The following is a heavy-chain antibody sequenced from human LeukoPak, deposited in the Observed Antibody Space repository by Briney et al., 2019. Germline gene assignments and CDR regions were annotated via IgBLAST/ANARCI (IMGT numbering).Heavy chain of an antibody. Sequence: PGGSLRLSCAASGFTLSTYWMTWGRQTPGKGLEWVANIKEVGSEKYYVDSVKGRFTISRDNAKSSLYLQMNTLRAEDTAVYYCTRDTGCSGGTCYSFYDSWGQGTLVTVSS. CDR3: TRDTGCSGGTCYSFYDS. J-gene: IGHJ4*02. CDR2: IKEVGSEK. CDR1: GFTLSTYW. V-gene: IGHV3-7*01. D-gene: IGHD2-15*01.